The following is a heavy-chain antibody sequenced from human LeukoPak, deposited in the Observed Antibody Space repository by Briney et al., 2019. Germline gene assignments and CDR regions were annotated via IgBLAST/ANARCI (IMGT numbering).Heavy chain of an antibody. J-gene: IGHJ4*02. Sequence: GASVKVSCKASGGTFSSYAISWVRQAPGQGLEWMGGIIPIFGTANYAQKFQGRVTITADKSTSTAYMELSSLRSEDTAVYYCARSMRWTGLLSVDYWGQGTLVTVSS. V-gene: IGHV1-69*06. CDR1: GGTFSSYA. CDR3: ARSMRWTGLLSVDY. D-gene: IGHD3-3*01. CDR2: IIPIFGTA.